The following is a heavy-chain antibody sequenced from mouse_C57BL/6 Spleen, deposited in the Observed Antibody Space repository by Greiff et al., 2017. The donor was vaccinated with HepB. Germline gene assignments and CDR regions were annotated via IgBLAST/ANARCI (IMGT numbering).Heavy chain of an antibody. D-gene: IGHD2-4*01. Sequence: QVQLQQSGAELARPGASVKLSCKASGYTFTSYGISWVKQRTGQGLEWIGEIYPRSGNTYYNEKFKGKATLTADKSSSTAYMELRSLTSEDSAGYFCARPYDLGFAYWGQGTLVTVSA. CDR3: ARPYDLGFAY. CDR2: IYPRSGNT. V-gene: IGHV1-81*01. J-gene: IGHJ3*01. CDR1: GYTFTSYG.